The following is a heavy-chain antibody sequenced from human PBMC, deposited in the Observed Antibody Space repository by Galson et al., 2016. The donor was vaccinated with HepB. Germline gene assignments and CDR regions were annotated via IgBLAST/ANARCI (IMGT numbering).Heavy chain of an antibody. Sequence: LSLTCTVSGGSISSSSYYWGWIRQPPGKGLEWIGSIYYSGNTYYNPSLKSRVTISVDTSKNQFSLKLSSVTAADTAVYYCARHRSIAAAGGFDPWGQGTLVTVSS. J-gene: IGHJ5*02. CDR2: IYYSGNT. D-gene: IGHD6-13*01. CDR1: GGSISSSSYY. V-gene: IGHV4-39*01. CDR3: ARHRSIAAAGGFDP.